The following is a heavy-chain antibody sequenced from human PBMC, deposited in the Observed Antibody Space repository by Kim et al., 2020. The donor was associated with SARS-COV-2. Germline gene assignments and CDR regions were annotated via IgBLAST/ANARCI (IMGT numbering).Heavy chain of an antibody. Sequence: GGSLRLSCAVSGLAFDNAWMTWVRQAPGKGLEWVGRIKSKIDGGTTDYAAPVRGRFTISRDDSKSTLSLQMNSLKTEDTGLYYCTIDIIFDIWGQGTMVT. J-gene: IGHJ3*02. V-gene: IGHV3-15*01. CDR2: IKSKIDGGTT. CDR1: GLAFDNAW. D-gene: IGHD3-10*01. CDR3: TIDIIFDI.